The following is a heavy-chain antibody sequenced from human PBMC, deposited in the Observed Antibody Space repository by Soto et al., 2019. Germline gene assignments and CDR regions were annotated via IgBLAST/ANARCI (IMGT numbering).Heavy chain of an antibody. CDR2: LSDGGGST. CDR3: AKEVTTIPYNWFDP. D-gene: IGHD4-17*01. CDR1: GFTFSNYA. V-gene: IGHV3-23*01. J-gene: IGHJ5*02. Sequence: GGSLRLSCAASGFTFSNYAMSWVRQAPGKGLEWVSGLSDGGGSTFYADSVKGRFTISRDNAKNTLYLQMCSLRAADTAVYYCAKEVTTIPYNWFDPWGQGTLVTVSS.